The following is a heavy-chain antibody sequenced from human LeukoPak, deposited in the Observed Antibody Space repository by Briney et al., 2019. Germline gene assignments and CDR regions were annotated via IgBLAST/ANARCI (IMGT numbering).Heavy chain of an antibody. D-gene: IGHD6-19*01. CDR2: ISWNSGSI. CDR1: GFTFDDYA. V-gene: IGHV3-9*01. Sequence: GGSLRLSCAASGFTFDDYAMHWVRQAPGKGLEWVSGISWNSGSIGYADSVKGRFTISRDNAKNSLYLQMNSLRAEDTALYYCAKGQQWLPPPFDLWGRGTLVTVSS. CDR3: AKGQQWLPPPFDL. J-gene: IGHJ2*01.